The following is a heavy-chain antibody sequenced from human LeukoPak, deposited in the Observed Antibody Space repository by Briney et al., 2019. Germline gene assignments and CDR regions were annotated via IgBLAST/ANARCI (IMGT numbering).Heavy chain of an antibody. CDR2: ISAYNGNT. CDR1: GYTFTSYG. J-gene: IGHJ4*02. V-gene: IGHV1-18*01. CDR3: AGGSYYDSSGYWHY. D-gene: IGHD3-22*01. Sequence: ASVKVSCKASGYTFTSYGISWVRQAPGQGLEWMGWISAYNGNTNYAQKLQGRVTMTTDTSTSTAYMELRSLRSDDTAVYYCAGGSYYDSSGYWHYWGQGTLVTVSS.